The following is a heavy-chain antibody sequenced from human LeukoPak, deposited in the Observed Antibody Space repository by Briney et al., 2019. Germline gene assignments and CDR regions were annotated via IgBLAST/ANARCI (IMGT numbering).Heavy chain of an antibody. CDR3: ARGSGNFGLYYYYGMDV. V-gene: IGHV1-8*01. J-gene: IGHJ6*02. CDR1: GYTFASYD. Sequence: ASVKVSCKASGYTFASYDINWVRQATGQGLAWMGWMNPNSGDTGYAQKFQGRVTMTRNTSISTAYMELSSLRSEDTAVYYCARGSGNFGLYYYYGMDVWGQGTTVTVPS. D-gene: IGHD3-10*01. CDR2: MNPNSGDT.